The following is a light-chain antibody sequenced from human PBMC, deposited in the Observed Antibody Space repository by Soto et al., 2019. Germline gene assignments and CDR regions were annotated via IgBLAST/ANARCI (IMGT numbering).Light chain of an antibody. CDR1: SSDVGGYNY. J-gene: IGLJ2*01. Sequence: QSALTQPASVSGSPGQSITISCTGTSSDVGGYNYVSWYQQHPGNAPKLLIYEVTNRPSGVSNRFSGSKSDNTASLIISGLQAEDEADYYCSSYPSARDVVFGGGPKLTVL. CDR2: EVT. V-gene: IGLV2-14*01. CDR3: SSYPSARDVV.